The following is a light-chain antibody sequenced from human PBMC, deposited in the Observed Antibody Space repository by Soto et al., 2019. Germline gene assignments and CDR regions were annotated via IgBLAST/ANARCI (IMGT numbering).Light chain of an antibody. V-gene: IGLV2-8*02. Sequence: QSVPTQPPSASRSPGQSVTISCTGTSSDVGAYKYVSWYQQYPGKAPKLMIYEVSKRPSGVPDRFSGSKSGNTASLTISGLQAEDQADYYCCSYAGSYTVFGGGTKLTIL. CDR3: CSYAGSYTV. J-gene: IGLJ2*01. CDR1: SSDVGAYKY. CDR2: EVS.